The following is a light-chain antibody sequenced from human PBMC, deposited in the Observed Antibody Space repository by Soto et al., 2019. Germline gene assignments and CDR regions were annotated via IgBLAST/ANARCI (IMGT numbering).Light chain of an antibody. CDR1: QRISSY. CDR3: QQSYSTPFVT. V-gene: IGKV1-39*01. Sequence: GDRVTITCRASQRISSYLNWYHQKPGKAPKLLIYAASSLQSGVPSRFSGSGSGTDFTLTISSLQPEDFATYYCQQSYSTPFVTFGQGTKVEIK. J-gene: IGKJ1*01. CDR2: AAS.